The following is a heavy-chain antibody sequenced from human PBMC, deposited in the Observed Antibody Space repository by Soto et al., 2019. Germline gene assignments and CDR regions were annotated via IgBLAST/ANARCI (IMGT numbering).Heavy chain of an antibody. CDR3: AVLHRRYGDYGEEAFDY. Sequence: ASVKVSCKASGYTFTGYYMHWVRQAPGQGLEWMGWINPNSGGTNYAQKFQGWVTMTRDTSISTAYMELSRLRSDDTAVYYCAVLHRRYGDYGEEAFDYWGQGTLVTVSS. CDR2: INPNSGGT. V-gene: IGHV1-2*04. CDR1: GYTFTGYY. J-gene: IGHJ4*02. D-gene: IGHD4-17*01.